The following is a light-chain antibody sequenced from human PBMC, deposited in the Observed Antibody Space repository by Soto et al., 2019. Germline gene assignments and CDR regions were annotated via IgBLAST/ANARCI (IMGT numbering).Light chain of an antibody. CDR3: SPYAGTHIV. Sequence: QSVLTQPPSASGSPGQSVTISCTGTSSDVGGYNYVSWYQQHPGKAPKLMIYDVSKRPSGVPDRFSGSKSGNTASLTVSELQAVDEADYYCSPYAGTHIVFGTGTKVTVL. CDR1: SSDVGGYNY. CDR2: DVS. V-gene: IGLV2-8*01. J-gene: IGLJ1*01.